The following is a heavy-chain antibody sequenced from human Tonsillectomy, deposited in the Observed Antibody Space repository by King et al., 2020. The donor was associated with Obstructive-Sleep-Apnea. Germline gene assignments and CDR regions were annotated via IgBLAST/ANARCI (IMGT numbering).Heavy chain of an antibody. V-gene: IGHV5-51*01. Sequence: QLVQSGAEVKKPGESLKISCKGSGYSFTSYWIGWVRQMPGKGLEWMGIIYPGDSDTRYSPSFHGRVTISADKSISTAYLQWSSLKASDTALYYCARLVGGIAVAGTPYYFAYWGQGTLVSVSS. J-gene: IGHJ4*02. CDR2: IYPGDSDT. D-gene: IGHD6-19*01. CDR3: ARLVGGIAVAGTPYYFAY. CDR1: GYSFTSYW.